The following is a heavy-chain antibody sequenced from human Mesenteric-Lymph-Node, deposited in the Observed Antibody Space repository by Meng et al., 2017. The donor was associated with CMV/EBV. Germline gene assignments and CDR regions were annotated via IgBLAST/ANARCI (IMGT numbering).Heavy chain of an antibody. D-gene: IGHD2-2*02. CDR1: GFTFSNAW. V-gene: IGHV3-15*01. CDR3: TTDPPVPAAILGYYYGMDV. Sequence: GGSLRLSCAASGFTFSNAWMSWVRQAPGKGLEWVGRVKSKTDGGTTDYAAPVKGRFTISRDDSKNTLYLQMNSLKTEDTAVYYCTTDPPVPAAILGYYYGMDVWGQGTTVTVSS. J-gene: IGHJ6*02. CDR2: VKSKTDGGTT.